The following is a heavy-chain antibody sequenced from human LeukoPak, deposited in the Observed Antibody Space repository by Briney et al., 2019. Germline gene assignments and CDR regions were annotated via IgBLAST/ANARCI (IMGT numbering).Heavy chain of an antibody. CDR2: INWNGGST. Sequence: TGGSLRLSCAASGFTFDDYGMSWVRQAPGKGLEWVSGINWNGGSTGYADSVKGRFTISRDNAKNSLYLQMNSLRAEDTALYYCAKDAIIAAEPEYGVWGQGTLVTVSS. CDR1: GFTFDDYG. D-gene: IGHD6-13*01. V-gene: IGHV3-20*04. J-gene: IGHJ4*02. CDR3: AKDAIIAAEPEYGV.